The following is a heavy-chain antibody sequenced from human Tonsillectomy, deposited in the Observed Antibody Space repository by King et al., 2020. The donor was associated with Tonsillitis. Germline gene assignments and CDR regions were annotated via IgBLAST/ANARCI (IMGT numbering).Heavy chain of an antibody. V-gene: IGHV5-10-1*03. D-gene: IGHD3-22*01. CDR3: ARHQIYIPPDTSAFPFDP. Sequence: EVQLVQSGAEVKKPGESLRISCKGSGYSFTSYWISWVRQMPGKGLEWMGRIDPGDSYINYSPSFQGHVAFSADKSISTAYLQWSSLKASDTAMYYCARHQIYIPPDTSAFPFDPWGQGTLVTVSS. CDR2: IDPGDSYI. J-gene: IGHJ5*02. CDR1: GYSFTSYW.